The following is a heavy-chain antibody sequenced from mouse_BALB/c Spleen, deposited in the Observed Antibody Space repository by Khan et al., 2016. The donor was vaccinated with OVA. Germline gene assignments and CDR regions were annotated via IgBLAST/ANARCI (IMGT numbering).Heavy chain of an antibody. CDR1: GFSLTDYA. CDR3: ARERPYYSMDY. Sequence: QVQLKESGPGLVAPSQTLSITCTVSGFSLTDYAVSWIRQPPGKGLEWLGVIWVSGSKYYNSLLNPRLSISKDKSKSQVFLKMNSLKTDDTAMYFCARERPYYSMDYWGQGTSVTVSS. CDR2: IWVSGSK. J-gene: IGHJ4*01. V-gene: IGHV2-6-5*01.